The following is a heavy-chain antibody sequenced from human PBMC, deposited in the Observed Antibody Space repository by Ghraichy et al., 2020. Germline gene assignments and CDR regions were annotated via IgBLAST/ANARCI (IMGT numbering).Heavy chain of an antibody. Sequence: SQTLSLTCAISGDSVSSNSAAWNWIRQSPSRGLEWLGRTYYRSKWYNDYAVSVKSRITINPDTSKNQFSLQLNSVTPEDTAVYYCASETWWDCSGGSCYSHYYYGMDVWGQGTTVTVSS. V-gene: IGHV6-1*01. J-gene: IGHJ6*02. CDR2: TYYRSKWYN. D-gene: IGHD2-15*01. CDR3: ASETWWDCSGGSCYSHYYYGMDV. CDR1: GDSVSSNSAA.